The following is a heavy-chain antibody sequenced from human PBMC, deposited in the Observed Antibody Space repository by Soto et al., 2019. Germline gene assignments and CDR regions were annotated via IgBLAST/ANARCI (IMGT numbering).Heavy chain of an antibody. CDR3: ARGGVAARKGRWFDP. V-gene: IGHV4-59*02. CDR1: GGSVSGYY. CDR2: IHYRGST. Sequence: SETLSLTCTVSGGSVSGYYWTWIRQPPVKGLEWIGYIHYRGSTNYNPSLRSRVTISVDTPKNQFSLKVNSMTAADTAIYYCARGGVAARKGRWFDPWGQGTLVTVSS. D-gene: IGHD6-25*01. J-gene: IGHJ5*02.